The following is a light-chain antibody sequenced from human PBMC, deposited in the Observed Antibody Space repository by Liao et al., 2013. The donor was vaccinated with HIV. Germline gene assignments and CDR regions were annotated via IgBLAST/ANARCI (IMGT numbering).Light chain of an antibody. Sequence: SYVLTQPPSVSVAPGKTARITCGRNNIGSKSVHWYQQKPGQAPVVVIYYDSDRPSGIPERFSGSNSGNMATLTISRVEAGDEADYYCQVWDSSSDHYVFGTGTKVTVL. J-gene: IGLJ1*01. CDR2: YDS. CDR3: QVWDSSSDHYV. CDR1: NIGSKS. V-gene: IGLV3-21*01.